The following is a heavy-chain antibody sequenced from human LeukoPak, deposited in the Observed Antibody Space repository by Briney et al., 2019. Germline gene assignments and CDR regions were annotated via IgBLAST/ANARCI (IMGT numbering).Heavy chain of an antibody. D-gene: IGHD6-25*01. CDR2: IWYDGSNK. CDR1: GFAFSSYG. V-gene: IGHV3-33*01. Sequence: PGRSLRLSCAASGFAFSSYGMHWVRQAPGKGPEWVAVIWYDGSNKYYADSVKGRFTISRDNSKNTLYLQMNSLRAEDTAVYYCARDVDQGIAANWGQGTLVTVSS. J-gene: IGHJ4*02. CDR3: ARDVDQGIAAN.